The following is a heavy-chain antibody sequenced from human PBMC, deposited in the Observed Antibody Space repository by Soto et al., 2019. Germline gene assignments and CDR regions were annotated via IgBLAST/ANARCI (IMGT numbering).Heavy chain of an antibody. V-gene: IGHV1-2*02. CDR2: INPNSGGT. J-gene: IGHJ3*02. CDR3: ARVARNYPPDAFDI. Sequence: GASVKVSCKASGYTFTGYYMHWVRQAPGQGLEWMGWINPNSGGTNYAQKFQGRVTMTRDTSISTAYMELSRLRSDDTAVYYCARVARNYPPDAFDIWGQGTMVTVSS. D-gene: IGHD1-7*01. CDR1: GYTFTGYY.